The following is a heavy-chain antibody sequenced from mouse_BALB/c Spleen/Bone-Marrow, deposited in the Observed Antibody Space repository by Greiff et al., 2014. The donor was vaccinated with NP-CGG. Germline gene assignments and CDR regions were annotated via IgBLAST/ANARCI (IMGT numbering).Heavy chain of an antibody. V-gene: IGHV2-9*02. CDR1: GFSLTSYG. Sequence: VKLMESGPGLVAPSQSLSITCTVSGFSLTSYGVHWVRQPPRKGLEWLGVIWAGGSTNYNSALMSRLSISKDNSKSQVSLKMNSLQTDDTAMYYCARVYLWYFDVWGAGTTVTVSS. J-gene: IGHJ1*01. CDR3: ARVYLWYFDV. D-gene: IGHD2-3*01. CDR2: IWAGGST.